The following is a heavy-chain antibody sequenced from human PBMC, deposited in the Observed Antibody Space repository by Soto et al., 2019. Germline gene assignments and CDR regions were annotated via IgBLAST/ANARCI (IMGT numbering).Heavy chain of an antibody. V-gene: IGHV5-51*01. J-gene: IGHJ6*03. D-gene: IGHD6-13*01. CDR2: IYPGDSDT. CDR1: GYSFTSYW. CDR3: ARQAQPFYYYYYMDV. Sequence: PGESLKISCKGSGYSFTSYWIGWVRQMPGKGLEWMGIIYPGDSDTRYSPSFQGQVTISADKSISTAYLQWSSLKASDTAMYYCARQAQPFYYYYYMDVWGKGTTVTVSS.